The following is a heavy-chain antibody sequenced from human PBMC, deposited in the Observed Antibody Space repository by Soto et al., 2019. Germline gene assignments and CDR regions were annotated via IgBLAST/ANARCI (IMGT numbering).Heavy chain of an antibody. CDR2: ISYDGSNK. V-gene: IGHV3-30*18. CDR1: GFTFSSYG. J-gene: IGHJ3*02. D-gene: IGHD2-15*01. Sequence: GGSLRLSCAASGFTFSSYGMHWVRQAPGKGLEWVAVISYDGSNKYYADSVKGRFTISRDNSKNTLYLQMNSLRAEDTAVYYCAKDCSGGSCYSLEDDAFDIWGQGTMVTVSS. CDR3: AKDCSGGSCYSLEDDAFDI.